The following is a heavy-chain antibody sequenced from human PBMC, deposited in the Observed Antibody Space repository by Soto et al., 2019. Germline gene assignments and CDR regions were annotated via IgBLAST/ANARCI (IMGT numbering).Heavy chain of an antibody. J-gene: IGHJ4*02. V-gene: IGHV3-23*01. Sequence: PGGSLRLSCAASGFTFSSYAMSWVRQAPGKGLEWVSAISGSGGSTYYADSVKGRFTISRDNSKNTLYLQMNSLRAEDTAVYYCAKVSLRITMVPNYGLDYWAQGTLVTVSS. CDR1: GFTFSSYA. CDR3: AKVSLRITMVPNYGLDY. CDR2: ISGSGGST. D-gene: IGHD3-10*01.